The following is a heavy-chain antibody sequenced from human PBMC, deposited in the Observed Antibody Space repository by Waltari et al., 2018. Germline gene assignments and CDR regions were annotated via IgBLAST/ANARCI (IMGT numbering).Heavy chain of an antibody. V-gene: IGHV4-38-2*02. CDR1: NFYISDGYY. D-gene: IGHD3-3*01. CDR3: ARDQRFLESLYPYYYALDA. CDR2: IYHSGNA. J-gene: IGHJ6*02. Sequence: QVQLQESGPGLVKPSETLSLTCAVSNFYISDGYYWGWIRQSPGKGLEWIGSIYHSGNAHYTPSPESRVTISVDRSRNQFSLKVTSVSAADTAVYFCARDQRFLESLYPYYYALDAWGRGITVTVSS.